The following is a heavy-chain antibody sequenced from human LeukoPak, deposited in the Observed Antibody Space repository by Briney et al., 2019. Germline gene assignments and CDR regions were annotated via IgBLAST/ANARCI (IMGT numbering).Heavy chain of an antibody. Sequence: SQTLSLTCTVSGGSISSDDYYWSWIRQPPGKGLEWIGYIYYSVSTNYNPSLKSRVTISGDTSKNQFSLKLNSVTAADTVMYYCARHRPGYGDYVAYFDYWGQGALVTVSS. V-gene: IGHV4-61*08. CDR1: GGSISSDDYY. J-gene: IGHJ4*02. CDR2: IYYSVST. D-gene: IGHD4-17*01. CDR3: ARHRPGYGDYVAYFDY.